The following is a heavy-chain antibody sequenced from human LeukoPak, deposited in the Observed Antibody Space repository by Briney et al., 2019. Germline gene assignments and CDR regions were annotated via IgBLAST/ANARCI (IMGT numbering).Heavy chain of an antibody. Sequence: SETLSLTCSVSGGSITSSSYHWGWVRQPPGKGLECIGSLYSSGSTYYNPSPKSRVTISVDTSKNQFSLKLSSVTAADTAVYYCASDDYWGQGTLVTVSS. CDR2: LYSSGST. CDR3: ASDDY. CDR1: GGSITSSSYH. J-gene: IGHJ4*02. V-gene: IGHV4-39*01.